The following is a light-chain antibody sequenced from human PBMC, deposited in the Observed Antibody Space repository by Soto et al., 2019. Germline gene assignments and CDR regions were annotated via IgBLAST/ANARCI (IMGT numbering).Light chain of an antibody. Sequence: PMTQSPSSLSASVGARVTITCRASLPISNYLAWYQQKPGKIPNLLIYAASTLAAGVPARFSGSGSGTEFTLTINGLQPEDFATYYCQQAASCPITFGEGTRLEIK. V-gene: IGKV1-27*01. J-gene: IGKJ5*01. CDR2: AAS. CDR3: QQAASCPIT. CDR1: LPISNY.